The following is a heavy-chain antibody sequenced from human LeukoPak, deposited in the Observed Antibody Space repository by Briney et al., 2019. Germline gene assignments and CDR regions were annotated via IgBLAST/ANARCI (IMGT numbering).Heavy chain of an antibody. CDR2: IINSGGST. J-gene: IGHJ4*02. CDR1: GFTFSNYA. CDR3: AKDIYGDYGGLDY. D-gene: IGHD4-17*01. Sequence: PGGSLRLSCAASGFTFSNYAMSWVRQAPGKGLEWVSAIINSGGSTHYADSVKGRFTISRDNSKNMLYLQMNSLRAEDTALYYCAKDIYGDYGGLDYWGQGTLVTVSS. V-gene: IGHV3-23*01.